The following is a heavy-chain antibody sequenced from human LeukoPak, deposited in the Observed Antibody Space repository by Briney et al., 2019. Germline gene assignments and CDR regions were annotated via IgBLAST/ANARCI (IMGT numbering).Heavy chain of an antibody. J-gene: IGHJ4*02. CDR1: GDSVSSKSAA. Sequence: SQTLSLTCAISGDSVSSKSAAWNWIRQSPSRGLEWLGRTYYRTKWNNDYAVSAKSRITINPDTSKNQFSLQLSSVTPEDTAVYYCARTQGGNNDHWGQGTLVTASS. V-gene: IGHV6-1*01. CDR2: TYYRTKWNN. D-gene: IGHD3-16*01. CDR3: ARTQGGNNDH.